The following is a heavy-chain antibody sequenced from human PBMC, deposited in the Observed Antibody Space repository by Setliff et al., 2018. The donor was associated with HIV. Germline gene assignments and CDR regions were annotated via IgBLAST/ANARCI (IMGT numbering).Heavy chain of an antibody. CDR2: ISAAGTI. CDR1: GGSICSYY. V-gene: IGHV4-4*07. D-gene: IGHD6-13*01. Sequence: SETLSLTCTVSGGSICSYYWSWIRQPAGKRLEFIGRISAAGTINYNPSLRSRVTLSVDTSENQFSLTVNSVTAADTAMYFCARDEGRATGSWWDQSASWYLDYWGHGILVTVSS. J-gene: IGHJ4*01. CDR3: ARDEGRATGSWWDQSASWYLDY.